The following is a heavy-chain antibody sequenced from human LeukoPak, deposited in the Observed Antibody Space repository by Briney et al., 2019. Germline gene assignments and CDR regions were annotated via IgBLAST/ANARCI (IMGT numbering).Heavy chain of an antibody. Sequence: GGSLRLSCAASGFTFSSYGMHWVRQAPGKGLEWVAFIRYDGSNKYYADSVKGRFTISRDNSKNTLYLQMNSLRAEDTAVYYCAKGGRRLTKYYYYYMDVWGKGTTVTVSS. CDR3: AKGGRRLTKYYYYYMDV. J-gene: IGHJ6*03. D-gene: IGHD3-16*01. CDR1: GFTFSSYG. V-gene: IGHV3-30*02. CDR2: IRYDGSNK.